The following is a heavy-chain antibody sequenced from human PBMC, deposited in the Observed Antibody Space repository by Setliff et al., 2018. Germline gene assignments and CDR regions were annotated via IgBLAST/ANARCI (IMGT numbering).Heavy chain of an antibody. CDR2: IYYSGSTS. CDR1: GDSISSGGYY. CDR3: ARGRAGHSGH. D-gene: IGHD6-19*01. V-gene: IGHV4-31*03. J-gene: IGHJ4*02. Sequence: SETLSLTCTVSGDSISSGGYYWSWIRQHPGKGLEWIGYIYYSGSTSYYNPSLKSRVTISVDTSKNQFSLKLSSVTAPDTAVYYCARGRAGHSGHWGQGTLVTVSS.